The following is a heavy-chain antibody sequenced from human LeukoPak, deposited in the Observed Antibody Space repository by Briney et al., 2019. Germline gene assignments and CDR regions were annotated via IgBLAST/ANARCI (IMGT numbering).Heavy chain of an antibody. CDR3: ASLLWGGGFDI. J-gene: IGHJ3*02. CDR2: IKQDGSEI. D-gene: IGHD3-16*01. V-gene: IGHV3-7*01. CDR1: GFTFSTYW. Sequence: GGSLRLSCTASGFTFSTYWMSWVRQAQGKGLEWVANIKQDGSEIYYVDSVKGRFTISRGNAKNSLYLQMNNLRAEDTAVYYCASLLWGGGFDIWGQGTMVTVSS.